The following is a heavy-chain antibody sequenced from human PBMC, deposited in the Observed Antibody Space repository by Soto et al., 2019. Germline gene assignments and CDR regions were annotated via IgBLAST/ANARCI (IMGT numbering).Heavy chain of an antibody. CDR1: GYSISSSNW. V-gene: IGHV4-28*01. D-gene: IGHD1-26*01. CDR2: IYYSGTT. J-gene: IGHJ4*02. Sequence: QVQLQESGPGLVKPSDTLSLTCAVSGYSISSSNWWGWIRQPPGKGLEWIGYIYYSGTTYYNPSLKSRVTMSVDTSKNQFSLKXXXVTAVDTAVYYCARREIQGPIDYWGQGTLVTVSS. CDR3: ARREIQGPIDY.